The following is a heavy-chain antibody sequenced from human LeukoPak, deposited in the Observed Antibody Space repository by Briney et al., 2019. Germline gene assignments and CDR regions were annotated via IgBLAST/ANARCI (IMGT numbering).Heavy chain of an antibody. J-gene: IGHJ4*02. CDR2: FSGSGGST. D-gene: IGHD5-18*01. CDR1: GFTFSSYA. CDR3: ARVLDTAGMSY. Sequence: GGSLRLSCAASGFTFSSYAMSWVRQAPGKGLEWVSAFSGSGGSTYYADSVKGRFTISRDNSKNTLYLQMNSLRAEDTAVYYCARVLDTAGMSYWGQGTLVTVSS. V-gene: IGHV3-23*01.